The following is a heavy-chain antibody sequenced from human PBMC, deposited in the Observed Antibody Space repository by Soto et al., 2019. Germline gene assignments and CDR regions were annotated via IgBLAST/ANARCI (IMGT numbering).Heavy chain of an antibody. J-gene: IGHJ6*03. CDR3: ARDSFYCGGRYCYHYSFYMDV. CDR2: INAGNGNT. D-gene: IGHD2-21*01. CDR1: GYNFSSHD. V-gene: IGHV1-3*01. Sequence: QVHLVQAGAEVRKPGASVQVSCKASGYNFSSHDIHWVRQAPGQGLEWMGWINAGNGNTRYSQKFQDRITITRDASGSTAYIDLSSLRSEDTAIYYCARDSFYCGGRYCYHYSFYMDVWGKGTTVTVSS.